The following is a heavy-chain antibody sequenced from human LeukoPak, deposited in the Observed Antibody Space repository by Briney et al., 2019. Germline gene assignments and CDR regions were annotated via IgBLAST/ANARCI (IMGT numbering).Heavy chain of an antibody. J-gene: IGHJ2*01. V-gene: IGHV1-69*05. CDR1: VGTFSSYA. CDR3: VRDDFWTSWYFDL. D-gene: IGHD3-3*01. CDR2: IIPIFGTA. Sequence: ASVKVSCKASVGTFSSYAISWVRQAPEQGLEWMGGIIPIFGTANYAQKFKGRVTLTTDESTSTAYMELSSLRSADTAVYYCVRDDFWTSWYFDLWGPGTLVTVSS.